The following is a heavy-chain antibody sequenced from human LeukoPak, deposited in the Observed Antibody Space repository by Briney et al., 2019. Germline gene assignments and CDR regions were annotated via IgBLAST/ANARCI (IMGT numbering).Heavy chain of an antibody. J-gene: IGHJ4*02. D-gene: IGHD3-22*01. V-gene: IGHV4-39*01. CDR1: GGSISSSSCY. Sequence: SETLSLTCTVSGGSISSSSCYWGWIRQPPGKGLEWIGSIYYSGSTYYNPSLKSRVTISVDTSKNQFSLKLSSVTAADTAVYYCARYDSSGYYLGKVDYWGQGTLVTVSS. CDR2: IYYSGST. CDR3: ARYDSSGYYLGKVDY.